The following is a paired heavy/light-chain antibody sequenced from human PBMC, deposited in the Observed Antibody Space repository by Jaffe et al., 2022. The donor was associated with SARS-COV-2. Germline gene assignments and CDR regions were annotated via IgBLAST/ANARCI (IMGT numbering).Light chain of an antibody. V-gene: IGKV1-5*03. Sequence: DIQMTQSPSTLSASVGDRVTITCRASQSINSWLAWYQHNPGKPPKLLIYKASSLQSGVPSRFSGSGSGTEFTLTISSLQPDDFATYYCQQYNDYWTFGQGTKVEIK. CDR2: KAS. CDR3: QQYNDYWT. J-gene: IGKJ1*01. CDR1: QSINSW.
Heavy chain of an antibody. D-gene: IGHD3-10*01. J-gene: IGHJ4*02. Sequence: QITLKESGPTLVKPTQTLTLTCTFSGFSLSTSGMGVGWIRQPPGKALEWLALIYWVGDERYSPSLKNRLTITKDTSKNQVVLTMTNMDPVDTATYYCGHRANSGAGSPGGWNSGYFDNWGQGTLVTVSS. V-gene: IGHV2-5*02. CDR2: IYWVGDE. CDR3: GHRANSGAGSPGGWNSGYFDN. CDR1: GFSLSTSGMG.